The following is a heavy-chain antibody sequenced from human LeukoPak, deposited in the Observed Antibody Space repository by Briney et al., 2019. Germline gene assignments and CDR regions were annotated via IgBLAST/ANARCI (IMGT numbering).Heavy chain of an antibody. CDR3: ARDYSSGWYDY. V-gene: IGHV1-69*13. CDR1: GGTFSNYA. CDR2: IIPIFGTA. J-gene: IGHJ4*02. D-gene: IGHD6-19*01. Sequence: GASVKVSCKASGGTFSNYAISWVRQGPGQGLEWMGGIIPIFGTANYAQKFQGRVTITADESTSTAYMELSSLRSEDTAVYYCARDYSSGWYDYWGQGTLVTVSS.